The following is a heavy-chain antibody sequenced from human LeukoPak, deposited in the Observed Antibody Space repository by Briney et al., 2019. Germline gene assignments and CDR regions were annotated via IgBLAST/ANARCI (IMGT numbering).Heavy chain of an antibody. J-gene: IGHJ5*02. V-gene: IGHV3-11*04. CDR1: GFTFSDYY. D-gene: IGHD3-10*01. CDR2: ISSSDSTI. Sequence: PGGSLRLSCAASGFTFSDYYMSWIRQAPGKGLEWVSYISSSDSTIYYADSVKGRFTISRDNAKNSLSLQMNSLRAEDTAVYYCARPLMYYYGSETYFWFDPWGQGTLVTVSS. CDR3: ARPLMYYYGSETYFWFDP.